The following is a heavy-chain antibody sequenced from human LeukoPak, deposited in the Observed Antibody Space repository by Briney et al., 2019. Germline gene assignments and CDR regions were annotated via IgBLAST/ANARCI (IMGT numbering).Heavy chain of an antibody. J-gene: IGHJ4*02. V-gene: IGHV3-53*01. CDR3: TRGGGGSFPHY. CDR1: GFTASSNF. Sequence: GGSLRLSCAASGFTASSNFLSWVRQPPGTGLEWVSDIYSGGSTYYAASVKGRFTISRDNSKNTLYLQMNSLRAEDTAVYYCTRGGGGSFPHYWGQGTLVTVSS. D-gene: IGHD2-21*01. CDR2: IYSGGST.